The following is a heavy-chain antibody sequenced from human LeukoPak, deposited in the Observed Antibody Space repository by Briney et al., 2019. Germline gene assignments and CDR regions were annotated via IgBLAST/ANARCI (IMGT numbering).Heavy chain of an antibody. CDR2: INPNSGGT. V-gene: IGHV1-2*02. Sequence: ASVKVSCKASGYTFTSYDINWVRQATGQGLEWMGWINPNSGGTNYAQKFQGRVTMTRDTSISTAYMELSRLRSDDTAVYYCARDSSSLVYYGMTSGAKGPRSPSP. J-gene: IGHJ6*02. CDR1: GYTFTSYD. D-gene: IGHD6-13*01. CDR3: ARDSSSLVYYGMTS.